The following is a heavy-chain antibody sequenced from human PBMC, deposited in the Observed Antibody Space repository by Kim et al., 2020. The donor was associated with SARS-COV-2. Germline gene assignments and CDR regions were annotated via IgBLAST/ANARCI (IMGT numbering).Heavy chain of an antibody. D-gene: IGHD6-13*01. CDR1: GGSISSYY. CDR3: ARGLYSSSWYYFDY. J-gene: IGHJ4*02. CDR2: IYYSGST. V-gene: IGHV4-59*13. Sequence: SETLSLTCTVSGGSISSYYWSWIRQPPGKGLEWIGYIYYSGSTNYNPSLKSRVTISVDTSKNQFSLKLSSVTAADTAVYYCARGLYSSSWYYFDYWGQGTLVTVSS.